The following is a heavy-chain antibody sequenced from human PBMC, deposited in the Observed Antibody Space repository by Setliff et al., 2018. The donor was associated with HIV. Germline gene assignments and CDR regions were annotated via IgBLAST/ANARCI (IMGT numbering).Heavy chain of an antibody. CDR3: ARGVTIFGVVILPPNWFDP. CDR2: IYHSGST. V-gene: IGHV4-39*07. J-gene: IGHJ5*02. Sequence: PSETLSLTCTVSGGSISSGSYYWSWIRQPPGKGLEWIGSIYHSGSTYYNPSLKSRVTISVDTSKNQFSLKLSSVTAADTAVYYCARGVTIFGVVILPPNWFDPWGQGTLVTVSS. CDR1: GGSISSGSYY. D-gene: IGHD3-3*01.